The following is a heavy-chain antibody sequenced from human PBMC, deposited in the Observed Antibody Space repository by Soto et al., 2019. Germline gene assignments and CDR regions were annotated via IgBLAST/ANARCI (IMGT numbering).Heavy chain of an antibody. D-gene: IGHD2-2*02. V-gene: IGHV1-2*04. CDR2: INPNSGGT. CDR3: AREVVPAAIPYYGMDV. J-gene: IGHJ6*02. Sequence: SVKVSCKASGYTFTGYYMHWVRQAPGQGLEWMGWINPNSGGTNYAQKFQGWVTMTRDTSISTAYMELSRLRSDDTAVYYCAREVVPAAIPYYGMDVWGQGTTVTVSS. CDR1: GYTFTGYY.